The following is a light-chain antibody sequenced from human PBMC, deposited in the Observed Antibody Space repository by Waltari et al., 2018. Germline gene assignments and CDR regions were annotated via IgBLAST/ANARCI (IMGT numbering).Light chain of an antibody. V-gene: IGLV1-44*01. CDR2: SNH. CDR3: AAWDDSLNAWV. Sequence: QSVLTQPPSASGTPGQGVPTSVSGTSSNIGGDTATWYQQPPGTPPNPLIHSNHQRPSGVPDRFSASKSGTSASLAISGLQSGDGADFYCAAWDDSLNAWVFGGGTKLTVL. CDR1: SSNIGGDT. J-gene: IGLJ3*02.